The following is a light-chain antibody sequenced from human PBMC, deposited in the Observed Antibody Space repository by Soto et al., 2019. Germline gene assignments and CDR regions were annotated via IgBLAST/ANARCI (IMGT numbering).Light chain of an antibody. CDR2: EVS. J-gene: IGLJ1*01. CDR3: GSYASSHNPDV. CDR1: SSDVGGYNY. V-gene: IGLV2-8*01. Sequence: QSALTQPPSASGSPGQSVTISCTGTSSDVGGYNYVSWYQQHPGTAPKLMIYEVSKRPSGVPDRFSGSKSGNTATLTVSGLQAEDEADYYCGSYASSHNPDVFGSGTKVTVL.